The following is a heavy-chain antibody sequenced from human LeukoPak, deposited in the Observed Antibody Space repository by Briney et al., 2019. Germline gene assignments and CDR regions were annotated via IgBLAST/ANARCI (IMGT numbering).Heavy chain of an antibody. CDR1: GFTFSTYW. D-gene: IGHD5-24*01. J-gene: IGHJ4*02. CDR3: ARETPRRGETRDGYR. CDR2: IKPDGSDM. V-gene: IGHV3-7*01. Sequence: GGSLRLSCAASGFTFSTYWMNWVRQAPGKGLEWVANIKPDGSDMYYVDSVKGRFTVSRDNAKNSLYLQMNSLRAEDTAVYFCARETPRRGETRDGYRWGQGTLVTVSS.